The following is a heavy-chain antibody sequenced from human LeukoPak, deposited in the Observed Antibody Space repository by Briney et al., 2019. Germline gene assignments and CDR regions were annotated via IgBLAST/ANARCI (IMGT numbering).Heavy chain of an antibody. J-gene: IGHJ4*02. V-gene: IGHV3-21*04. Sequence: GGSLRLSCAASVFTFSTCNMNWVRQAPGKGLEWVSSITSSSRYTFYADSVKGRFTISRDNSKNTLDLQMNSLRAEDTAVYYCAKVRVVPAASFDYWGQGTLVTVSS. CDR2: ITSSSRYT. CDR3: AKVRVVPAASFDY. D-gene: IGHD2-2*01. CDR1: VFTFSTCN.